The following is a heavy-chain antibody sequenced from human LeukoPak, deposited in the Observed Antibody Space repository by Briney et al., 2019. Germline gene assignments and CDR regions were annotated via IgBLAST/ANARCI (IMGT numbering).Heavy chain of an antibody. D-gene: IGHD2-21*02. V-gene: IGHV5-51*01. J-gene: IGHJ4*02. Sequence: GESLKISCKGSGYIFSNYWIGWVRQMPGKGLEWMGIIFPGNSGSRYSPSSQGQVTISADKSISTAYLQWGSLEASDTAIYYCARGGDFYYYFDFWGQGTLVTVSS. CDR2: IFPGNSGS. CDR3: ARGGDFYYYFDF. CDR1: GYIFSNYW.